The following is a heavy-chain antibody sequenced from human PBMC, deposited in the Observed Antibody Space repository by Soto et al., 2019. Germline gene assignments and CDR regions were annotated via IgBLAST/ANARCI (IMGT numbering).Heavy chain of an antibody. J-gene: IGHJ5*02. CDR2: ISSSSSTI. Sequence: GGSLSLSCAASAFTFSSYSMNWVRQAPGKGLEWVSYISSSSSTIYYADSVKGRFTISRDNAKNSLYLQMNSLRAEDTAVYYCARHPERIAQIGWFDPWGQGTLVNVSS. D-gene: IGHD6-13*01. CDR1: AFTFSSYS. V-gene: IGHV3-48*01. CDR3: ARHPERIAQIGWFDP.